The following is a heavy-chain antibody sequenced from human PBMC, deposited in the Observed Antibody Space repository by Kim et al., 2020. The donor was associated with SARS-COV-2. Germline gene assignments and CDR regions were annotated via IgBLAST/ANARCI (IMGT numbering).Heavy chain of an antibody. V-gene: IGHV4-4*07. Sequence: SETLSLTCTVSGGSISSYYWSWIRQPAGKGLEWIGRIYTSGSTNYNPSLKSRVTMSVDTSKNQFSLKLSSVTAADTAVYYCARALVGWDNPTDYDFWSGYSEGWFDPWGQGTLVTVSS. J-gene: IGHJ5*02. CDR1: GGSISSYY. D-gene: IGHD3-3*01. CDR3: ARALVGWDNPTDYDFWSGYSEGWFDP. CDR2: IYTSGST.